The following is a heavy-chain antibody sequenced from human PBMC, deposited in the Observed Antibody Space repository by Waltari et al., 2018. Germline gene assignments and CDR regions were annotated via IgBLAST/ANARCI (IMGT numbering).Heavy chain of an antibody. D-gene: IGHD3-3*01. CDR3: ARHGTRITMTSSFEY. V-gene: IGHV4-38-2*01. Sequence: QVQLQESGPGLVKPSETLSLTCVVSGYSIRSGYYWGWIRQPPGKGLERIGSIYHSGSTYYNPSLKSRVTISVDTSKNRFSLKLSSVTAADTAVYYCARHGTRITMTSSFEYWGQGTLVTVSS. CDR2: IYHSGST. CDR1: GYSIRSGYY. J-gene: IGHJ4*02.